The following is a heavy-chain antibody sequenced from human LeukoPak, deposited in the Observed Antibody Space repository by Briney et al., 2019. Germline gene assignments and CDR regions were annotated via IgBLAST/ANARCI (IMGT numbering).Heavy chain of an antibody. Sequence: ASVKISFKASGYTFTDHYMFWVRQAPGQGLEWMGYINPRTGATYYTENFTGRVTLTRDTSINTVYMELGSLKSDDSATYYCARGATALQMLIWFDPWGQGTLVSVSS. V-gene: IGHV1-2*02. CDR1: GYTFTDHY. D-gene: IGHD3-16*01. J-gene: IGHJ5*02. CDR2: INPRTGAT. CDR3: ARGATALQMLIWFDP.